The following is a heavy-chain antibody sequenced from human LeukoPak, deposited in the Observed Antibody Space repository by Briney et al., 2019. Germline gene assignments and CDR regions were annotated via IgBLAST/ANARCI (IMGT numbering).Heavy chain of an antibody. CDR3: AREGGSSWYSRDFYYIDV. D-gene: IGHD6-13*01. V-gene: IGHV4-34*01. CDR1: GGSFSGYY. J-gene: IGHJ6*03. Sequence: SENLSLTCAVYGGSFSGYYWSWLRQPPGKGLEWIGGINHSGSTNYNPSLKRRVTISVYTSKNQFSLKLSSVTAADTAVYYCAREGGSSWYSRDFYYIDVWGKGTTVTVSS. CDR2: INHSGST.